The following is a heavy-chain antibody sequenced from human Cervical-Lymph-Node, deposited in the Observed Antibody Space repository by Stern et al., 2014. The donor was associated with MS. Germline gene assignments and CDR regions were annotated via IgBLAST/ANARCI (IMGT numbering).Heavy chain of an antibody. CDR3: ATGAHGMDV. J-gene: IGHJ6*02. CDR2: IIPVFDAP. V-gene: IGHV1-69*05. D-gene: IGHD3-10*01. Sequence: QDQLVQSGAEVKKVGSSVKVSCKASGDTLSSHTISWVRQAPGQGLEWMGGIIPVFDAPSYAQKLQGRVRITSDETTNTAHMELSSLTSEDTAVYYCATGAHGMDVWGQGTAVTVSS. CDR1: GDTLSSHT.